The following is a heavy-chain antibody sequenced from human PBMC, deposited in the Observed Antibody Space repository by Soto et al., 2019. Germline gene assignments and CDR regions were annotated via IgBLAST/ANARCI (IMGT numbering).Heavy chain of an antibody. V-gene: IGHV3-13*01. J-gene: IGHJ4*02. CDR3: AKDRARYYYDSSGPAPFGY. Sequence: GGAPWDSRAGPGVTLSRDHKHWGRPTKGKRVEWVSAIGTAGDTYYPGSVKGRFTISRDNSKNTLYLQMNSLRAEDTAVYYCAKDRARYYYDSSGPAPFGYWGQGTLVTVSS. CDR2: IGTAGDT. CDR1: GVTLSRDH. D-gene: IGHD3-22*01.